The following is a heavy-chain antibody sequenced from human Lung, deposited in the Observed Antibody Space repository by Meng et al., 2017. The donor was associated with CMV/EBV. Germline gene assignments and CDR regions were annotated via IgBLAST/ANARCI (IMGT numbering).Heavy chain of an antibody. V-gene: IGHV4-4*02. CDR1: GGSISSSNL. J-gene: IGHJ4*02. D-gene: IGHD2-21*02. Sequence: QVQLQESGPGLVKPSGTLSLTCAVSGGSISSSNLWTWVRQVPGKGLEWIGEIYHSRSTNYNPSLKSRVTISVDKFKNQFSLKLGSVTAADTAVYYCARIERRRILKYCGSDCSTTDYWGQGTLVTVSS. CDR3: ARIERRRILKYCGSDCSTTDY. CDR2: IYHSRST.